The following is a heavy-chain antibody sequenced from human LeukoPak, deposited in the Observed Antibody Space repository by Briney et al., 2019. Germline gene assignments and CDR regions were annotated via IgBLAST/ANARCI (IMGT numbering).Heavy chain of an antibody. CDR1: GFTFSRYC. D-gene: IGHD3-16*01. CDR3: ARDPYAGIMITFGGVIERDY. V-gene: IGHV3-7*01. CDR2: IKQDGSEK. J-gene: IGHJ4*02. Sequence: GGSLRLSCTASGFTFSRYCMSWVRQAPGKGLEWVANIKQDGSEKYYVDSVKGRFTISRDNAKNSLYLQLNSLRAEDTAVYYCARDPYAGIMITFGGVIERDYWGQGTLVTVSS.